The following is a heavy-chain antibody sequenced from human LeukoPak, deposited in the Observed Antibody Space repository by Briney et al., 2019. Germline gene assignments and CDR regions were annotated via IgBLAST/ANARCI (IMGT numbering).Heavy chain of an antibody. CDR3: ARVSRVSYDYFDY. V-gene: IGHV4-30-4*07. CDR1: GVSISSGGYS. J-gene: IGHJ4*02. CDR2: IYYSGST. Sequence: SETLSLTCAVSGVSISSGGYSWSWIRQPPGKGLEWFGNIYYSGSTHYNPSLKSRITISVDTSKNQFSLRLSSVTAADTAVYYCARVSRVSYDYFDYWGQGTLVTVSS. D-gene: IGHD3-10*01.